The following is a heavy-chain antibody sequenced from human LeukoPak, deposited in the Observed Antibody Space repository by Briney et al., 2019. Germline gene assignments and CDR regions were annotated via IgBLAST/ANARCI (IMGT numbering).Heavy chain of an antibody. CDR1: GFIFSNYR. D-gene: IGHD4-17*01. CDR2: ISSTSGYI. Sequence: GGSLRLSCAASGFIFSNYRMTWVRQAPGKGLEWVSSISSTSGYIFYADSVQGRFTISRDNTKSSLYLQMNSLTAEDTAVYYCARENGDYADAFDIWGQGTMVTVSS. J-gene: IGHJ3*02. CDR3: ARENGDYADAFDI. V-gene: IGHV3-21*01.